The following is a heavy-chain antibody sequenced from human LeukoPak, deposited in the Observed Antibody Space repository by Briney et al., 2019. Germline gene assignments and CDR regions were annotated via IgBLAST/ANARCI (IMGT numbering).Heavy chain of an antibody. D-gene: IGHD5-24*01. V-gene: IGHV4-38-2*02. Sequence: SETLSLTCSVSGYSISSGYYWGWIRQPPGKGLEWIGSIYHSGSTNYSPSLKSRVTISVDTSKNQVSLRLTSVLSADTAVYYCARGRDAFNWNAFDMWGQGTMVSVST. CDR2: IYHSGST. CDR1: GYSISSGYY. J-gene: IGHJ3*02. CDR3: ARGRDAFNWNAFDM.